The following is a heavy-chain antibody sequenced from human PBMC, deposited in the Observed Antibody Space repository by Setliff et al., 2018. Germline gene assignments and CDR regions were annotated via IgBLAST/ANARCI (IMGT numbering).Heavy chain of an antibody. CDR2: INSDGSNK. CDR1: GFTFSSYW. J-gene: IGHJ4*02. V-gene: IGHV3-74*01. CDR3: AKMHSRATEWFGELSLWPSDY. Sequence: GGSLRLSCAASGFTFSSYWMHWVRQAPGRGLVWVSRINSDGSNKYYADSVKGRFTISRDNSKNTLYLQMNSLRAEDTAVYYCAKMHSRATEWFGELSLWPSDYWGQGTLVTVSS. D-gene: IGHD3-10*01.